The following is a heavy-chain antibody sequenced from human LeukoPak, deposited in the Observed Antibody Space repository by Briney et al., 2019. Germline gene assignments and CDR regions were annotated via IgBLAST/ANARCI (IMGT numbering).Heavy chain of an antibody. CDR3: AREVTMVRGVISGGWWFDP. D-gene: IGHD3-10*01. V-gene: IGHV1-46*01. J-gene: IGHJ5*02. CDR2: INPSGGST. Sequence: GASVKVSCKASGYTFISYYMHWVRQAPGQGLEWMGIINPSGGSTSYAQKFQGRVTMTGDTSTSTVYMELSSLRSEDTAVYYCAREVTMVRGVISGGWWFDPWGQGTLVTVSS. CDR1: GYTFISYY.